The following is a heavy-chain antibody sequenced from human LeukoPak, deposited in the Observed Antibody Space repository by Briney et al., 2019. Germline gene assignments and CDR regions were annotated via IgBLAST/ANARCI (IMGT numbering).Heavy chain of an antibody. CDR2: INSDGSST. J-gene: IGHJ5*02. CDR3: ARGHYDILTGYPGYNWFDP. V-gene: IGHV3-74*01. Sequence: GGYLRLSCAASGFTFSNYAMSWVRQAPGKGLEWVSRINSDGSSTSYADSVKGRFTISRDNAKNTLYLQMNSLRAEDTAVYYCARGHYDILTGYPGYNWFDPWGQGTLVTVSS. CDR1: GFTFSNYA. D-gene: IGHD3-9*01.